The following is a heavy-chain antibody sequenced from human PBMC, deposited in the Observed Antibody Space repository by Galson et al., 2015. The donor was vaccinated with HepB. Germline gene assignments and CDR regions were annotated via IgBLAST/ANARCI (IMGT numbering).Heavy chain of an antibody. D-gene: IGHD2-21*01. CDR3: ARDDSPHIRAFDI. Sequence: SVKVSCKASGGTFSSYAISWVRQAPGQGLEWMGGIIPIFGTANYAQKFQGRVTITADESTSTAYMELSSLRSEDTAVYYCARDDSPHIRAFDIWGQGTMVTVSS. CDR1: GGTFSSYA. V-gene: IGHV1-69*13. J-gene: IGHJ3*02. CDR2: IIPIFGTA.